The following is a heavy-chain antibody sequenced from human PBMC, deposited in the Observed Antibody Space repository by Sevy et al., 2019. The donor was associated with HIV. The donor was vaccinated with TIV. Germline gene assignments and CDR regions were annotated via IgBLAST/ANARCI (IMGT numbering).Heavy chain of an antibody. V-gene: IGHV1-8*01. CDR2: MNPNSGNT. Sequence: ASVKVSCKASGYTFTSYDINWVRQATGQGLEWMGWMNPNSGNTGYAQKFQGRVTMTRNTSISTAYMELSSLRSEETAVYYCARGGIAAAGLGFDPWGQGTLVTVSS. J-gene: IGHJ5*02. CDR1: GYTFTSYD. CDR3: ARGGIAAAGLGFDP. D-gene: IGHD6-13*01.